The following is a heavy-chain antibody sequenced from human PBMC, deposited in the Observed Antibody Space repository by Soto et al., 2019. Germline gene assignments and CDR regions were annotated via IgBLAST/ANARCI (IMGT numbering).Heavy chain of an antibody. CDR3: ARADYYDSSGYYNYYFDY. CDR1: GGSFSGYY. V-gene: IGHV4-34*01. J-gene: IGHJ4*02. D-gene: IGHD3-22*01. Sequence: QVQLQQWGAGLLKPSETLSLTCAVYGGSFSGYYWSWIRQPPGKGLEWSGEINHSGCTNYNPSLKSRVTISVDTSKNQFTLKLGSVTAADTAVYYCARADYYDSSGYYNYYFDYWGQGTLVTVSS. CDR2: INHSGCT.